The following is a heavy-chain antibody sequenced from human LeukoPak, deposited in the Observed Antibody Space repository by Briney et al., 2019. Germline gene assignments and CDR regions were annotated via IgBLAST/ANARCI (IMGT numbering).Heavy chain of an antibody. CDR3: AKGGIDSSGPWWYFDL. Sequence: GGSLRLSCAASGFTFSSYSMNWVRQAPGKGLEWVAVISYDGSNEYYADSVKGRFTISRDNSKNTLYLQMNSLRAEDTAVYYCAKGGIDSSGPWWYFDLWGRGTLVTVSS. CDR1: GFTFSSYS. CDR2: ISYDGSNE. J-gene: IGHJ2*01. V-gene: IGHV3-30*18. D-gene: IGHD6-19*01.